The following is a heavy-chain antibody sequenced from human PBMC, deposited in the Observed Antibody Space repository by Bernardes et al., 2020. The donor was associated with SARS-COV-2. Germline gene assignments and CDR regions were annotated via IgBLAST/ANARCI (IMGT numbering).Heavy chain of an antibody. Sequence: VWSLILSCAASTFKINTYYITWVRKAPGKGLEWLSVISGGDSTYYADSVRGRFTVSRDTSKNMVFLQMNSLRAEDTAVYHCGADSHARDRSDFWGQGTQVTVSS. CDR2: ISGGDST. D-gene: IGHD3-10*02. V-gene: IGHV3-66*01. CDR3: GADSHARDRSDF. CDR1: TFKINTYY. J-gene: IGHJ4*02.